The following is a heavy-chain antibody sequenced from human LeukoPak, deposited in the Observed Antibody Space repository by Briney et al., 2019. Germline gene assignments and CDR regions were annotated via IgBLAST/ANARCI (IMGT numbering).Heavy chain of an antibody. D-gene: IGHD3-22*01. V-gene: IGHV1-2*06. Sequence: ASVKVSCKASGYTFTGYYMHWVRQAPGQGLEWMGRINPNSGGTNYAQKFQGRVTMTRDTSISTAYRELSRLRSDDTAVYYCARGGGAMNYYDSSALDYWGQGTLVTVSS. CDR1: GYTFTGYY. CDR2: INPNSGGT. CDR3: ARGGGAMNYYDSSALDY. J-gene: IGHJ4*02.